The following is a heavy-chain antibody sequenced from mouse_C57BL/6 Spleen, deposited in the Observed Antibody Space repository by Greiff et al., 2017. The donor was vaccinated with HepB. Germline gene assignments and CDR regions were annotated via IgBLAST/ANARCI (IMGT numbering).Heavy chain of an antibody. Sequence: QVQLQQPGAELVKPGASVKLSCKASGYTFTSYWMHWVKQRPGQGLEWIGMIHPNSGSTNYNEKFKSKATLTVDKSSSTAYMQLSSLTSEDSAVYYCARNGVYSTDAMDYWGQGTSVTVSS. V-gene: IGHV1-64*01. CDR2: IHPNSGST. J-gene: IGHJ4*01. CDR3: ARNGVYSTDAMDY. CDR1: GYTFTSYW. D-gene: IGHD2-5*01.